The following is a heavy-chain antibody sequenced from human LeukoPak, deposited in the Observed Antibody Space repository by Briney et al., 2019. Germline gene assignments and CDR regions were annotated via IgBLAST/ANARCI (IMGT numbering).Heavy chain of an antibody. D-gene: IGHD1-7*01. V-gene: IGHV3-7*01. CDR3: ARDVQGETGTTGEGDS. J-gene: IGHJ5*01. CDR2: IKEDGSET. Sequence: GGSLRLSCAASGFTFSSYWMSWVRQAPGKGLEWVANIKEDGSETYYVDSVKGRFTISRDNAKNSLYLQMSSLRVEDTAVYYCARDVQGETGTTGEGDSWGQGTLVTVSS. CDR1: GFTFSSYW.